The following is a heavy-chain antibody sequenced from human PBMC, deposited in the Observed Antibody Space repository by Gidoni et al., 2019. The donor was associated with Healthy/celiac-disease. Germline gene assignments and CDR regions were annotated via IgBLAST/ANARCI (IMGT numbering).Heavy chain of an antibody. D-gene: IGHD2-21*01. CDR2: IRSKANSYAT. Sequence: EVQLVESGGGLVQPGGSLKLSCAASGFPFSGSAMHWVRQASGQGRGWVGRIRSKANSYATAYAASVKGRFTNSRDDSKNTAYLKMNSLKTEDTAVYYCTIVVVRRGYYYYYGMDVWGQGTTVTVSS. V-gene: IGHV3-73*02. CDR1: GFPFSGSA. J-gene: IGHJ6*02. CDR3: TIVVVRRGYYYYYGMDV.